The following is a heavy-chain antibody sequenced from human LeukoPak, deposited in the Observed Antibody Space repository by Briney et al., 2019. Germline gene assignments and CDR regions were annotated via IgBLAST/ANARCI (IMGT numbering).Heavy chain of an antibody. V-gene: IGHV4-39*01. CDR1: GGSISSSSYY. CDR2: IYYSGST. J-gene: IGHJ6*03. Sequence: SETLSLTCTVSGGSISSSSYYWGWIRQPPGKGLEWIGSIYYSGSTYYNPSLKSRVTISVDTSKNQFSLKLSSVTAADTAVYYCARHDSSNLSYHYYMDVWGKGTTVTVSS. D-gene: IGHD4-11*01. CDR3: ARHDSSNLSYHYYMDV.